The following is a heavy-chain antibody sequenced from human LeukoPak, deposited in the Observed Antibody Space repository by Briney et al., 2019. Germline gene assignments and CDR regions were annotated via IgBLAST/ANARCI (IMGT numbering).Heavy chain of an antibody. V-gene: IGHV4-39*01. J-gene: IGHJ4*02. CDR3: ARLGTWDY. D-gene: IGHD1-1*01. Sequence: SETLSLTCTVSGGSISSSSYYWGWIRQPPGKGLEWIGSIYYSGSTYYNPSLKSRVTISVDTSKNQFSLKLSSVTAADTAVYYCARLGTWDYWGQGTLVTVSS. CDR2: IYYSGST. CDR1: GGSISSSSYY.